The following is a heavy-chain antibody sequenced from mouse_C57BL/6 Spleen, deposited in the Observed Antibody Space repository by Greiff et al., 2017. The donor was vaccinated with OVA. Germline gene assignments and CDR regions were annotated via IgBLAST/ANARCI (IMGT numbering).Heavy chain of an antibody. CDR2: INPYNGGT. CDR1: GYTFTDYY. Sequence: EVKLMESGPVLVKPGASVKMSCKASGYTFTDYYMNWVKQSHGKSLEWIGVINPYNGGTSYNQKFKGKATLTVDKSSSTAYMELNSLTSEDSAVYYCARWHDYDDYWGQGTTLTVSS. D-gene: IGHD2-4*01. CDR3: ARWHDYDDY. V-gene: IGHV1-19*01. J-gene: IGHJ2*01.